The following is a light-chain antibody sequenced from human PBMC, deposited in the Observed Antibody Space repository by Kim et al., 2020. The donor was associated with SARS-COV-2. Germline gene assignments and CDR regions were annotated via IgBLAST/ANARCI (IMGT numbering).Light chain of an antibody. CDR3: QQYHKWPPIA. Sequence: EIVMAQSPATLSVSPGGRATLFCRASQSVSSHLAWYQLRPGQAPRLLIYGASTRATDIPARFSGSGSDTEFTLTISSLQSEDFAIYYCQQYHKWPPIAFAQGTRLEIK. CDR2: GAS. CDR1: QSVSSH. V-gene: IGKV3-15*01. J-gene: IGKJ5*01.